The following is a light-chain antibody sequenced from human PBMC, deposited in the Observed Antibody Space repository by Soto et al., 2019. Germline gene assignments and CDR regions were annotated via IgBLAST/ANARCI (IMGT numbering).Light chain of an antibody. Sequence: QSALTQPASVSGSPGQSITISCTGTSSDVGSYNLVSWYQQHPGKAPKLMIYEVSKRPSGVSNRFSGSKSANTASLTISGLQADDEADYYCCSYGARSTYVFGTGTKLTVL. J-gene: IGLJ1*01. V-gene: IGLV2-23*02. CDR2: EVS. CDR3: CSYGARSTYV. CDR1: SSDVGSYNL.